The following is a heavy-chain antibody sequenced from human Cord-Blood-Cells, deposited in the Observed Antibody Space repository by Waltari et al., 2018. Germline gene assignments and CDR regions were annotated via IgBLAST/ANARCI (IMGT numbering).Heavy chain of an antibody. Sequence: EVQLVESGGGLVQPGRSLRLSCAPSGFTFDAYAMHWVRQAPGKGLEWVSGISWNSGSIGYADSVKGRFTISRDNAKNSLYLQMNSLRAEDMALYYCARGSLYWYFDLWGRGTLVTVSS. V-gene: IGHV3-9*03. J-gene: IGHJ2*01. D-gene: IGHD6-13*01. CDR3: ARGSLYWYFDL. CDR1: GFTFDAYA. CDR2: ISWNSGSI.